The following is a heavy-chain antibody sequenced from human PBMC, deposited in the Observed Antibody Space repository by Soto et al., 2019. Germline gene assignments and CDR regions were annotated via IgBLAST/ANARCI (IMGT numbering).Heavy chain of an antibody. D-gene: IGHD2-21*01. CDR3: ARGGLAGYNGWGDFDV. CDR2: IYYTGTT. Sequence: NPSETLSLTCTVSGGSIYTYYWSWVRQPPGKGLEWIGYIYYTGTTNYNPSLKSRVAISVDTSKNQFSLNLKSVTAADTAVYYCARGGLAGYNGWGDFDVWGQGTTVTVSS. CDR1: GGSIYTYY. J-gene: IGHJ6*02. V-gene: IGHV4-59*01.